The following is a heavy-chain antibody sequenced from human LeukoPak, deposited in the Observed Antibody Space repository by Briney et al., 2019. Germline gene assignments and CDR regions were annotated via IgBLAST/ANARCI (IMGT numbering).Heavy chain of an antibody. CDR3: AKDLNSGSADYYFDY. CDR1: GLTFDDYA. V-gene: IGHV3-21*01. J-gene: IGHJ4*02. D-gene: IGHD5-12*01. CDR2: ISSSSSYI. Sequence: GGPLRLSCAASGLTFDDYAMHWVRQAPGLGLEWVSSISSSSSYIFYADSVKGRFTISRDNSKNTLYLQMNSLRAEDTAVYYCAKDLNSGSADYYFDYWGQGTLVTVSS.